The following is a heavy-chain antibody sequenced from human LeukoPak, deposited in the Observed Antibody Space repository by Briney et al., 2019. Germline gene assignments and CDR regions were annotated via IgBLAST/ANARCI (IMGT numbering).Heavy chain of an antibody. CDR3: ARAFTDYDNVWGSYHDY. CDR1: GFAFGSYT. D-gene: IGHD3-16*02. J-gene: IGHJ4*02. V-gene: IGHV3-21*01. Sequence: GGSLRLSCAASGFAFGSYTMNWVRQAPGKGLEWVSSISSSSIYTNYADSVKGRFTISRDNAKNSLHLQMNSLRAEDTAVYYCARAFTDYDNVWGSYHDYWGQGTLVTVSS. CDR2: ISSSSIYT.